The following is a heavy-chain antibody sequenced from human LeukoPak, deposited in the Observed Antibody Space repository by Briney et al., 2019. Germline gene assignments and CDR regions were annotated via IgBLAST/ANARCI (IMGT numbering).Heavy chain of an antibody. Sequence: ASVKVSCTASGYTFTGYYMHWVRQAPGQGLEWMGWINPNSGGTNYAQKFQGRVTMTRDTSISTAYMELSRLRSDDTAVYYCGGDGYSGYDYGHFDCWGQGTLVTVSS. CDR1: GYTFTGYY. D-gene: IGHD5-12*01. J-gene: IGHJ4*02. CDR2: INPNSGGT. CDR3: GGDGYSGYDYGHFDC. V-gene: IGHV1-2*02.